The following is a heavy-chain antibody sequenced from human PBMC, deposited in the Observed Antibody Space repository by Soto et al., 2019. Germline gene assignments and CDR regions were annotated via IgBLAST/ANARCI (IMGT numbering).Heavy chain of an antibody. Sequence: SETLSLTCAVYGGSFSGYYWSWIRQPPGKGLEWIGEINHSGSTNYNPSLKSRVTISVDTSKNQFSLKLSSVTAADTAVYYCARGVFYDYVWGSYRYYYGMDVWGQGTTVTV. D-gene: IGHD3-16*02. CDR2: INHSGST. CDR3: ARGVFYDYVWGSYRYYYGMDV. J-gene: IGHJ6*02. V-gene: IGHV4-34*01. CDR1: GGSFSGYY.